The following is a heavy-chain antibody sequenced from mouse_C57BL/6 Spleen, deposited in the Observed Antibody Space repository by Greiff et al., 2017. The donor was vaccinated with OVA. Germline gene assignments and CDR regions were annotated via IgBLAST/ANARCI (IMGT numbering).Heavy chain of an antibody. Sequence: EVKLVESGGGLVKPGGSLKLSCAASGFTFSDYGMHWVRQAPEKGLEWVAYISSGSSTIYYADKVKGRFTISRDNAKNALFLQMTSLRSEDTAMYYCARKIYYGNYGAMDYWGQGTSVTVSS. J-gene: IGHJ4*01. D-gene: IGHD2-1*01. V-gene: IGHV5-17*01. CDR2: ISSGSSTI. CDR3: ARKIYYGNYGAMDY. CDR1: GFTFSDYG.